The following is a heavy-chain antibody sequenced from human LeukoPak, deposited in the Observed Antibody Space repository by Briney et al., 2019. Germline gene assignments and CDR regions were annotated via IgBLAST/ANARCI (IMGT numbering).Heavy chain of an antibody. CDR1: GGSISSYY. CDR3: ARGYCSSTSCYAIDY. CDR2: IYYSGST. D-gene: IGHD2-2*01. J-gene: IGHJ4*02. V-gene: IGHV4-59*01. Sequence: SETLSLTCTVSGGSISSYYWSWIRQPPGKGLECIGYIYYSGSTNYNPSLKSRVIISVDTSKNQFSLKLSSVTAADTAVYYCARGYCSSTSCYAIDYWGQGTLVTVSS.